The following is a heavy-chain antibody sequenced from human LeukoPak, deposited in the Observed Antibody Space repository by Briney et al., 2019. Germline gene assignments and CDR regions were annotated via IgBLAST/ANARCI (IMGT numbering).Heavy chain of an antibody. V-gene: IGHV3-23*01. Sequence: GGSLRLSCAASGFTFSSYAISWVRQAPGKGLEWVSGISGSGGSTNYADSVKGRFTISRDNSKNTLYLQMNSLRAEDTAVYYCATGSSSWYFDYWGQGTLVTVSS. CDR3: ATGSSSWYFDY. CDR1: GFTFSSYA. D-gene: IGHD6-13*01. CDR2: ISGSGGST. J-gene: IGHJ4*02.